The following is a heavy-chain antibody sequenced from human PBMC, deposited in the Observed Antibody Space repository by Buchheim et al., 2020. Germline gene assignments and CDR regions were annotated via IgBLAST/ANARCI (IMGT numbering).Heavy chain of an antibody. J-gene: IGHJ4*02. CDR3: ARETDAIVGATGGYFDC. D-gene: IGHD1-26*01. CDR2: IWYDGSNK. CDR1: GFTFSSYG. Sequence: QVQLVESGGGVVQPGRSLTLSCGASGFTFSSYGMHWVRQAPGKGLEWVAVIWYDGSNKYYADSVKGRFTISRDNSENTLCLQMNSLRAEDTAVYYCARETDAIVGATGGYFDCWGQGT. V-gene: IGHV3-33*01.